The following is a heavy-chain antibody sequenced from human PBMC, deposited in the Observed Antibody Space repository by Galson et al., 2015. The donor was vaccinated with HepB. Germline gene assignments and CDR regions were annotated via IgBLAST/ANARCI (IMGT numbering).Heavy chain of an antibody. CDR3: ARDIGVRSGWYFDY. D-gene: IGHD1-26*01. V-gene: IGHV1-2*06. CDR2: LNPNTGDT. J-gene: IGHJ4*02. Sequence: SVKVSCKASGYTFTAYYMHWVRQAPGQGLEWMGRLNPNTGDTNYAQKFQGSVTMTRDTSITTAYMELSRLRSDDTAVYYCARDIGVRSGWYFDYWGQGTLVTVSS. CDR1: GYTFTAYY.